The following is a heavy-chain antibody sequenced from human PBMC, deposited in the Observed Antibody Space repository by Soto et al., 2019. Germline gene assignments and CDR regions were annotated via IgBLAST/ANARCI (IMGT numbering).Heavy chain of an antibody. Sequence: QVQLQESGPGLVKPSETLSLTCTVSGGSISSYYWSWIRQPPGKGLEWIGYIYYSGSTNYNPSLKSRVTISVDTSKNQFSLKLSSVTAADTAVYYCARQSSMLWFGEFSFDYWGQGTLVTVSS. D-gene: IGHD3-10*01. CDR2: IYYSGST. J-gene: IGHJ4*02. V-gene: IGHV4-59*01. CDR1: GGSISSYY. CDR3: ARQSSMLWFGEFSFDY.